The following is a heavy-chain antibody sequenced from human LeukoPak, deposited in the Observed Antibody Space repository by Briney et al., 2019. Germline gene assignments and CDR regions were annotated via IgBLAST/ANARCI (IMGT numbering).Heavy chain of an antibody. CDR2: INHSGST. CDR3: ARESFLGSGIAAAGTYYWYFDL. D-gene: IGHD6-13*01. CDR1: GGSVSSGSYY. V-gene: IGHV4-39*07. Sequence: PSETLSLTCTVSGGSVSSGSYYWSWIRQPPGKGLEWIGEINHSGSTNYNPSLKSRVTISVDTSKNQFSLKLSSVTAADTAVYYCARESFLGSGIAAAGTYYWYFDLWGRGTLVTVSS. J-gene: IGHJ2*01.